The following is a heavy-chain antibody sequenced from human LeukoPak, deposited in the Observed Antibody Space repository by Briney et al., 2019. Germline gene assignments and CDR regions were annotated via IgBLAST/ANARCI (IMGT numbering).Heavy chain of an antibody. D-gene: IGHD2-2*01. V-gene: IGHV2-5*01. CDR3: AQGELYCSSTSCYMATFDY. Sequence: SGPTLVNPTQTLTLTCTFSGFSLSTSGVGVGWIRQPPGKALEWLALIYWNDDKRYSPSLKSRLTITKDTSKNQVVLTMTNMDPVDTATYYCAQGELYCSSTSCYMATFDYWGQGTLVTVSS. J-gene: IGHJ4*02. CDR1: GFSLSTSGVG. CDR2: IYWNDDK.